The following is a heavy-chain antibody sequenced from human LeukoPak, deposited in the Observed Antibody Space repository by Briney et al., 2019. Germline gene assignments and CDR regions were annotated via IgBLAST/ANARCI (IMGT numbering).Heavy chain of an antibody. CDR1: GGTFSSYA. Sequence: SVKVSCKASGGTFSSYAISWVRQAPGQGLEWVGGIIPIFGTANYAQKFQGRVTITADESTSTAYMELSSLRSEDTAVYYCARGGYGSGSYNYDSLAPYYYYGMDVWGQGTTVTVSS. J-gene: IGHJ6*02. CDR3: ARGGYGSGSYNYDSLAPYYYYGMDV. CDR2: IIPIFGTA. D-gene: IGHD3-10*01. V-gene: IGHV1-69*13.